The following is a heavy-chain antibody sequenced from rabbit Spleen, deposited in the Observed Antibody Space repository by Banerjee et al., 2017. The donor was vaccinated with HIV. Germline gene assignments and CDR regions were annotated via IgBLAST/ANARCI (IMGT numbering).Heavy chain of an antibody. CDR3: ARDGAGGSYFAL. V-gene: IGHV1S7*01. D-gene: IGHD8-1*01. CDR1: GFTLSSYY. J-gene: IGHJ4*01. CDR2: IDPVFGIT. Sequence: QSLEESGGDLVKPGASLKLSCKASGFTLSSYYMNWVRQAPGKGLEWIGYIDPVFGITYYANWVNGRFSISRENAQNTVFLQMTSLTAADTATYFCARDGAGGSYFALWGQGTLVTV.